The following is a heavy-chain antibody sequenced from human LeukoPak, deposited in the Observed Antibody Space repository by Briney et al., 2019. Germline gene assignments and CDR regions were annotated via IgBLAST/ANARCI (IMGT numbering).Heavy chain of an antibody. CDR3: ARDGAMVRGDNWFDP. CDR2: IYYSGST. Sequence: PSETLSLTCTVSGGSISSSSYYWGWIRQPPGTGLEWIGSIYYSGSTYYNPSLKSRVTISVDTSKNQFSLKLSSVTAADTAVYYCARDGAMVRGDNWFDPWGQGTLVTVSS. J-gene: IGHJ5*02. D-gene: IGHD3-10*01. CDR1: GGSISSSSYY. V-gene: IGHV4-39*07.